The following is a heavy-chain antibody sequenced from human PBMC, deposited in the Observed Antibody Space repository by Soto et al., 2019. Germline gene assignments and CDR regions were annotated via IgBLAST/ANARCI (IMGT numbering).Heavy chain of an antibody. Sequence: GGSLRLSCAASGFTFSSHALSWVRRAPGKGLEWVANIKQDGSEKYYVDSVKGRFTISRDNAKNSLYLQMNSLRAEDTAVYYCARVSNFGDYYYYYMDVWGKGTTVTVSS. D-gene: IGHD2-8*01. CDR1: GFTFSSHA. CDR3: ARVSNFGDYYYYYMDV. CDR2: IKQDGSEK. V-gene: IGHV3-7*01. J-gene: IGHJ6*03.